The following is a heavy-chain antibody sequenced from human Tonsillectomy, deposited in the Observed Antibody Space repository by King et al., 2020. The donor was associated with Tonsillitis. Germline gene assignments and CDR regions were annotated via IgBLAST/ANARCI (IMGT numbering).Heavy chain of an antibody. CDR3: ARSKYSSDGWGWFDP. D-gene: IGHD6-19*01. CDR2: INYSGTT. CDR1: GGSISSGGYH. V-gene: IGHV4-31*03. J-gene: IGHJ5*02. Sequence: VQLQESGPGLIRPSQTLSLTCTVSGGSISSGGYHWSWIRQHPGTGLEWIGHINYSGTTYYNPSLESRVTMSVDTSKNQVSLKLTSVTAADTAAYYCARSKYSSDGWGWFDPWGQGTLVIVSS.